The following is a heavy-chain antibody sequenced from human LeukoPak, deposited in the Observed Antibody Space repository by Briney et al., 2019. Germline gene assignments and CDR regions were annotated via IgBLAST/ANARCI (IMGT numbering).Heavy chain of an antibody. D-gene: IGHD1-26*01. CDR1: GYTFTGYY. Sequence: ASVKVSCKASGYTFTGYYMHWVRQAPGQGLEWMGWINPNSGGTNYAQKFQGRVTMTRDTSISTAYMELSRLRSDDTAVYYCARESVGAPYFDYWGQGTLVTVSS. CDR3: ARESVGAPYFDY. CDR2: INPNSGGT. V-gene: IGHV1-2*02. J-gene: IGHJ4*02.